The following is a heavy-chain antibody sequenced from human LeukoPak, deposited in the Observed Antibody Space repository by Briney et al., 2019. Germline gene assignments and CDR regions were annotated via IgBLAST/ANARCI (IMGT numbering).Heavy chain of an antibody. CDR3: ARLGYYDSSGYYRVGAFDI. Sequence: SMKLSCKAAGGTFRSYAISWVRQAPGHGLEWRGRIIPIFGTANYAQKFQGRVTITTDESTSTAYMELSSQRSEDTAVYYCARLGYYDSSGYYRVGAFDIWGQGTMVTVSS. CDR1: GGTFRSYA. V-gene: IGHV1-69*05. CDR2: IIPIFGTA. D-gene: IGHD3-22*01. J-gene: IGHJ3*02.